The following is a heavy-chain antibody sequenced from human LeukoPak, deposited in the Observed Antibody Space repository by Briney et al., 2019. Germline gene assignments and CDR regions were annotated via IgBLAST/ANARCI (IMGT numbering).Heavy chain of an antibody. J-gene: IGHJ4*02. D-gene: IGHD2/OR15-2a*01. Sequence: GGSLRLSCAASGFTFSIYAMSWVRQAPGKGLEWVSAISGSGGSTYYADSVKGRFTISRDNSKNTLYLQMNSLRAEDTAGYYFVKWDYKIGGLYYYLFDYWGQGTLVTASS. CDR3: VKWDYKIGGLYYYLFDY. CDR1: GFTFSIYA. V-gene: IGHV3-23*01. CDR2: ISGSGGST.